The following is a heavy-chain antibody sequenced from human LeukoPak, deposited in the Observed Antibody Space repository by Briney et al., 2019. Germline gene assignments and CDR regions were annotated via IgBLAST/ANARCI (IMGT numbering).Heavy chain of an antibody. CDR1: GFTFSSYA. V-gene: IGHV3-23*01. CDR3: GTGSGWYEYFDY. CDR2: ISGSGGST. J-gene: IGHJ4*02. D-gene: IGHD6-19*01. Sequence: PGGSLRLSCVASGFTFSSYAMSWVRQAPGKGLEWVSAISGSGGSTYYADSVKGRFTISRDNSKNTLYLQMNSLRAEDTAVYYCGTGSGWYEYFDYWGQGTLVTVSS.